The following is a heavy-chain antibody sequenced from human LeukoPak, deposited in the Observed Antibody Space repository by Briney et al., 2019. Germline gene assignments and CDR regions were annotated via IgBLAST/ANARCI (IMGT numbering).Heavy chain of an antibody. V-gene: IGHV3-23*01. Sequence: PGGSLRLSCAASGFTFSSYAMSWVRQAPGKGLEWVSAISGSGGSTYYADSVKGRFTISRDNSKNTLYLQMNSLRAEDTAVYYCASRITIFGVGPFDYWGQGTLVTVSS. CDR1: GFTFSSYA. CDR3: ASRITIFGVGPFDY. J-gene: IGHJ4*02. CDR2: ISGSGGST. D-gene: IGHD3-3*01.